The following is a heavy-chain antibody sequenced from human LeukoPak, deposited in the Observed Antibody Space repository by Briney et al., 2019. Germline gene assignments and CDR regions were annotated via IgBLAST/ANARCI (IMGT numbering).Heavy chain of an antibody. CDR2: ISWNSDII. D-gene: IGHD2-15*01. J-gene: IGHJ6*03. CDR1: GFVFHDFA. V-gene: IGHV3-9*01. CDR3: VKSGGYYYMDA. Sequence: GGSLRLSCAASGFVFHDFAMHWVRQSPGKGLEWVATISWNSDIILYANSVKGRLTISRDNDRDSLYMEMNSLRREDTALYYCVKSGGYYYMDAWGKGTTVIVSS.